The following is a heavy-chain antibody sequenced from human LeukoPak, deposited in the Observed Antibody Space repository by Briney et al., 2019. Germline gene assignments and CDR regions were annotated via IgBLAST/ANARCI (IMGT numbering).Heavy chain of an antibody. CDR1: GGSISSGSYY. V-gene: IGHV4-61*02. CDR2: IYTSGST. CDR3: ARDGYDSSGSDY. D-gene: IGHD3-22*01. J-gene: IGHJ4*02. Sequence: SQTLSLTCTVSGGSISSGSYYWSWIRQPAGKGLEWIGRIYTSGSTNYNPSLKSRVTISVDTSKNQFSLKLSSVTAADTAVYYCARDGYDSSGSDYWGQGTLVTVSS.